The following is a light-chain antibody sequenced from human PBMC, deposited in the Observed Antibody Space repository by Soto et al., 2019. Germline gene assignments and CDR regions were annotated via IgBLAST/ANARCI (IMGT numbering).Light chain of an antibody. J-gene: IGKJ4*01. CDR2: DVS. CDR3: QQRSNWPLT. CDR1: QSVSSS. Sequence: EIVLTQSPATLSLSPGERATLSCRASQSVSSSLAWYQQKPGQTPRLIIYDVSNRATGIPARFSGSGSGTDFTLTVSSLEPEDFAVYYCQQRSNWPLTFGVGTKVEIK. V-gene: IGKV3-11*01.